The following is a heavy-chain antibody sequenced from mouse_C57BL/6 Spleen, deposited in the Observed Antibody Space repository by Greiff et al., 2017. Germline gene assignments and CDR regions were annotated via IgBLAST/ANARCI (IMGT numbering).Heavy chain of an antibody. CDR2: IYPGSGNT. CDR3: ARSTTVVATDAMDY. J-gene: IGHJ4*01. CDR1: GYTFTDYY. D-gene: IGHD1-1*01. V-gene: IGHV1-76*01. Sequence: QVQLQQSGAELVRPGASVKLSCKASGYTFTDYYINWVKQRPGQGLEWIASIYPGSGNTYYNEKFTGKATLTAEHSSSTAYMQLSSLTSEDSAVYFCARSTTVVATDAMDYWGQGTSVTVSS.